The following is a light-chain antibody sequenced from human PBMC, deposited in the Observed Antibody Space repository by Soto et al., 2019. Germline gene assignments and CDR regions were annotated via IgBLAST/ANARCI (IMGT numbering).Light chain of an antibody. CDR1: SSNIGNNA. Sequence: QSALTQPPSASGTPGPGVTISCSGSSSNIGNNAVNWYQHLPGTAPKLLIYSNNERPSGIPDRFSGSKSGTSASLAISGLQSEYVSHYYCGTYDLSSIRPVFG. CDR2: SNN. CDR3: GTYDLSSIRPV. J-gene: IGLJ1*01. V-gene: IGLV1-44*01.